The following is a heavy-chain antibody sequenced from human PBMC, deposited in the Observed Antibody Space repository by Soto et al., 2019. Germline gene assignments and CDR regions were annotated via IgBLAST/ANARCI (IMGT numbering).Heavy chain of an antibody. Sequence: QVQLQESGPGLVKTSQTLSLTCTVSGGSISSVGYYWSWIRKNPGKGLEWIGYIYYSGSTYYNPSVKSQVTISVDTSKNQFSLKLSSVTAAYTAVYYCAAQIVVVPAAKIGAAAGTRYFDLWGRVTLVTVSS. D-gene: IGHD2-2*01. CDR2: IYYSGST. J-gene: IGHJ2*01. CDR1: GGSISSVGYY. CDR3: AAQIVVVPAAKIGAAAGTRYFDL. V-gene: IGHV4-31*01.